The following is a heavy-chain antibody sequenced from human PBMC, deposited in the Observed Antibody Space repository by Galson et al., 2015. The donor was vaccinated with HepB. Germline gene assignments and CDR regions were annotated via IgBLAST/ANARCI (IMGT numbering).Heavy chain of an antibody. D-gene: IGHD2-15*01. CDR1: GFTFSTYG. J-gene: IGHJ5*02. CDR3: ARDGSHYELDL. CDR2: IWYDGTNK. Sequence: SLRLSCAASGFTFSTYGLHWVRQAPGKGLEWVSVIWYDGTNKYYADSVKGRFTVSRDDSTKTIFLQMESLRVDDTAVYYCARDGSHYELDLWGQGTRVTVSS. V-gene: IGHV3-33*02.